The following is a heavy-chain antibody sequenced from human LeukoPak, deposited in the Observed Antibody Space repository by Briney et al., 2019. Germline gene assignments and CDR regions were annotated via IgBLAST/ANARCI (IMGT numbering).Heavy chain of an antibody. V-gene: IGHV4-30-4*01. CDR3: ARVFEAAGPLGTYYFDY. CDR1: GGSITSGDYY. Sequence: SETLSLTCSVSGGSITSGDYYWSWIRQPPGKGLEWIGYIYHSGSSYYSPSLKSRVTISVDTSKNQFSLKLSSVIAADTAVYYCARVFEAAGPLGTYYFDYWGQGTLVTVSS. J-gene: IGHJ4*02. CDR2: IYHSGSS. D-gene: IGHD6-13*01.